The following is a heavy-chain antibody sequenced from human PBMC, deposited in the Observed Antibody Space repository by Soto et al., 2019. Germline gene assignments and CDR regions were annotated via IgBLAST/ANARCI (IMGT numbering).Heavy chain of an antibody. Sequence: LRLSCAASGFTFSDYSMGWIHQTPGKGLEWVSYISAYDFTMYYAESVKGRFTISRDNAKNSLDLQMNRLSVEDSAVYYCARDRDGYEGYWGQGTLVTVSS. V-gene: IGHV3-11*01. CDR3: ARDRDGYEGY. CDR1: GFTFSDYS. J-gene: IGHJ4*01. CDR2: ISAYDFTM. D-gene: IGHD5-12*01.